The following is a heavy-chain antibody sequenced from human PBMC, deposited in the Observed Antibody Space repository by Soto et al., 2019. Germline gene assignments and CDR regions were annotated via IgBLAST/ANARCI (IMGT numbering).Heavy chain of an antibody. J-gene: IGHJ6*02. D-gene: IGHD3-10*01. Sequence: GGSLRLSCAASGFTFSSYAMHWVRQAPGKGLGWVAVISYDGSNKYYADSVKGRFTISRDNSKNTLYLQMNSLRAEDTAVYYCARDAHRITMVRGVNYYYYGMDVWGQGTTVTVSS. CDR3: ARDAHRITMVRGVNYYYYGMDV. CDR2: ISYDGSNK. V-gene: IGHV3-30-3*01. CDR1: GFTFSSYA.